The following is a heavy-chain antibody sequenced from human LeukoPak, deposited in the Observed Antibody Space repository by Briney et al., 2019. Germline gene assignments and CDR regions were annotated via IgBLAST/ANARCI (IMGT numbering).Heavy chain of an antibody. CDR2: MNPNSANT. CDR1: GYTFTSYD. J-gene: IGHJ3*02. D-gene: IGHD2-15*01. Sequence: GASVKVSCKASGYTFTSYDINWVRQPTGQGLEWMGWMNPNSANTGYAQKFQGRVTITRNTSISTAYMELSSLRSEDTAVYYCARDVLSAFDIWGQGTMVTVSS. V-gene: IGHV1-8*03. CDR3: ARDVLSAFDI.